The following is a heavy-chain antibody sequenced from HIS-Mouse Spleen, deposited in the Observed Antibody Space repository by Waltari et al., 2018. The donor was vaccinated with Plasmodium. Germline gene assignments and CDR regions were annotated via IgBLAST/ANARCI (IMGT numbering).Heavy chain of an antibody. CDR2: IYHSGST. Sequence: QVQLQESGPGLVKPSETLSLTCTVSGYSISSGYYWGWLRQPPGKGLEWIGSIYHSGSTYYNPSLKSRVTISVDTSKNQFSLKLSSVTAADTAVYYCARGIAARLNWFDPWGQGTLVTVSS. V-gene: IGHV4-38-2*02. CDR3: ARGIAARLNWFDP. CDR1: GYSISSGYY. J-gene: IGHJ5*02. D-gene: IGHD6-6*01.